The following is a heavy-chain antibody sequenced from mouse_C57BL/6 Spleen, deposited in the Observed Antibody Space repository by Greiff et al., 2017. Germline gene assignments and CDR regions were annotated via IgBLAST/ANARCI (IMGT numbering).Heavy chain of an antibody. J-gene: IGHJ2*01. CDR1: GYTFTSYW. Sequence: QVQLQQPGAELVRPGSSVKLSCKASGYTFTSYWMNWVKQRPIQGLEWIGNIDPSDSETHYNQKFKDKATLTVDKSSSTAYMQLSSLTSEDSAGDYCARYYGSSYYFDYWGQGTTLTVSS. CDR3: ARYYGSSYYFDY. V-gene: IGHV1-52*01. CDR2: IDPSDSET. D-gene: IGHD1-1*01.